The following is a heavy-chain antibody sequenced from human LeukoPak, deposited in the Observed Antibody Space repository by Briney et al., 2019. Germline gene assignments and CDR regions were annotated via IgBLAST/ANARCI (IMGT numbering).Heavy chain of an antibody. V-gene: IGHV3-74*01. CDR2: IKSDGKT. J-gene: IGHJ1*01. CDR3: ARAPSEVGGYYPEYFRH. Sequence: PGRSLRLSCEASGFTFSRYWVHWVRQAPGKGLVWVSRIKSDGKTNYADSVKGRFTISRDNAKNTVSLQMDSLRAEDTGVYYCARAPSEVGGYYPEYFRHWGQGTLVTVSS. CDR1: GFTFSRYW. D-gene: IGHD3-22*01.